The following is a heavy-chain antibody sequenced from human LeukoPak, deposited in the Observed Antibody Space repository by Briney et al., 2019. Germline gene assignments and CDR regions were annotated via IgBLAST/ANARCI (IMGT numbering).Heavy chain of an antibody. CDR3: AKDRRAYYDSSGYYYGY. CDR1: GFTFSSYG. J-gene: IGHJ4*02. D-gene: IGHD3-22*01. Sequence: GRSLRLSCAASGFTFSSYGMHWVRQAPGKGLEWVAVISYDGSNKYYADSVKGRFTISRDNSKNTLYLQMNSLRAEDTAVYYCAKDRRAYYDSSGYYYGYWGQGTLVTVSS. CDR2: ISYDGSNK. V-gene: IGHV3-30*18.